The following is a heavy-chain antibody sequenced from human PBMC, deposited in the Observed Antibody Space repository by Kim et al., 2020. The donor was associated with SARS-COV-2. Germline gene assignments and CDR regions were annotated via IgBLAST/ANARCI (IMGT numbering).Heavy chain of an antibody. J-gene: IGHJ5*02. Sequence: SETLSLTCAVFGGSISSGDFYWGWIRQPPGKGLEWIGNIDYTGTTYYNPSLKSRVSMSVDSSKNQFSLRLTSLTVADTAVYYCARPYRRRGRGAWFDPWGQGTLVTVSS. D-gene: IGHD4-4*01. CDR2: IDYTGTT. V-gene: IGHV4-39*01. CDR3: ARPYRRRGRGAWFDP. CDR1: GGSISSGDFY.